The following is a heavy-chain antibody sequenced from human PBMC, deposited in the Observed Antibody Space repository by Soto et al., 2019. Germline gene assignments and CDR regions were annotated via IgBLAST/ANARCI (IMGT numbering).Heavy chain of an antibody. D-gene: IGHD5-18*01. CDR3: AKDIYSYGLYNWLDP. Sequence: GGSLRLSCAASGFTFSSYAMSWVRQAPGKGLEWVSAISGSGGSTYYADSVKGRFTISRDNSKNTLYLQMNSLRAEDTAVYYCAKDIYSYGLYNWLDPWGQGTLVALSS. J-gene: IGHJ5*02. V-gene: IGHV3-23*01. CDR1: GFTFSSYA. CDR2: ISGSGGST.